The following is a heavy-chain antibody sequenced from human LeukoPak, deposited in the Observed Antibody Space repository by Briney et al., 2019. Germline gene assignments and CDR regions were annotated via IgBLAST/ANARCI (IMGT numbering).Heavy chain of an antibody. CDR3: ARKGSPGYSYGNGHDY. Sequence: SETLSLTCTVSGGSISSYYWSWIRQPPGKGLEWIGYIYYSGSTNYNPSLKSRVTMSVDTSKNQFSLKLSSVTAADTAVYYCARKGSPGYSYGNGHDYWGQGTLVTVSS. CDR1: GGSISSYY. J-gene: IGHJ4*01. V-gene: IGHV4-59*01. CDR2: IYYSGST. D-gene: IGHD5-18*01.